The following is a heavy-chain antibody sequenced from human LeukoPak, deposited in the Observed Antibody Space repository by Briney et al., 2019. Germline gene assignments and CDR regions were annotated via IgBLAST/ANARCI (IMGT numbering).Heavy chain of an antibody. V-gene: IGHV3-74*01. CDR1: GFTFSSTW. Sequence: GGSLRFSCAASGFTFSSTWMHWFRQAPGKGPVWVSRIHSDGSSTIYADSVKGRFTISRDNARNTLYLQMNSLRAEDTAVYYCARDLGQYYDTSDNWFDPWGQGTLVTVSS. CDR3: ARDLGQYYDTSDNWFDP. D-gene: IGHD3-22*01. J-gene: IGHJ5*02. CDR2: IHSDGSST.